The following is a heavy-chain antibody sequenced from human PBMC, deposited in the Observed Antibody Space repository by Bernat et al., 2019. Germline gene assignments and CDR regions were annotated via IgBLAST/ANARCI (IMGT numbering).Heavy chain of an antibody. Sequence: QVQLVESGGGVVQPGRSLRLSCAASGFTFSSYAMHWVRQAPGKGLEWVAVISYDGSNKYYADSVKGRFTISRDNSKNTLYLQMNSLRAEDTAVYYCARVSLYGAPASAMDVWGQGTTVTVSS. V-gene: IGHV3-30-3*01. J-gene: IGHJ6*02. CDR2: ISYDGSNK. D-gene: IGHD4-17*01. CDR3: ARVSLYGAPASAMDV. CDR1: GFTFSSYA.